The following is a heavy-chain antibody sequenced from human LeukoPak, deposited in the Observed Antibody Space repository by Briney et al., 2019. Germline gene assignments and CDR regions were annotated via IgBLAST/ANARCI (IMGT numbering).Heavy chain of an antibody. Sequence: PQTLSLTCILSGYSTSSGFHWGGIRQPPGKGREWIGNIYHSGRTYYNPSLKSRVTISVDTSKNQFSLRLSSVTAADTAMYYCARVVRTETGAFNMWGQGKMVTVSS. J-gene: IGHJ3*02. CDR2: IYHSGRT. CDR3: ARVVRTETGAFNM. CDR1: GYSTSSGFH. V-gene: IGHV4-38-2*02.